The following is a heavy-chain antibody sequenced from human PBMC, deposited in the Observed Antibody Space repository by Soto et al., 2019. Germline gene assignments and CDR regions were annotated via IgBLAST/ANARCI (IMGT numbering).Heavy chain of an antibody. Sequence: QVHLQQWGAGLLKPSETLSLTCAVYGGSFSGYYCSWIRQPPGKGLESIGEINHSGSTNYNPSLKSRVTISVDRSKNQFSLKLSSVTAADTAVYYCARGESVATIFGGLVPFHYWGQGTLVTVSS. J-gene: IGHJ4*02. D-gene: IGHD2-21*01. CDR1: GGSFSGYY. V-gene: IGHV4-34*01. CDR3: ARGESVATIFGGLVPFHY. CDR2: INHSGST.